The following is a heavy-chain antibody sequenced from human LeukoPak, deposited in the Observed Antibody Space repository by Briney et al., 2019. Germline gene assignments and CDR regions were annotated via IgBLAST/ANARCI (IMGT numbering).Heavy chain of an antibody. CDR3: AKDAGVDIVVAPAHGMDV. CDR1: GFTFSNFW. Sequence: PGGSLRLSCTASGFTFSNFWMGWVRQAPGKGLEWVSGMSGSGGSTYYADSVKGRFTISRDYSKNTLYLQMNSLRAEDTAVYYCAKDAGVDIVVAPAHGMDVRGQGTTVTVSS. D-gene: IGHD2-2*01. J-gene: IGHJ6*02. V-gene: IGHV3-23*01. CDR2: MSGSGGST.